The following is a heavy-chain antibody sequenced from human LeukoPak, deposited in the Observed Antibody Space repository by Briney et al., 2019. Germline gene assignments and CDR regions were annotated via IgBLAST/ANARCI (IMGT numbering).Heavy chain of an antibody. CDR1: GGSTSSYY. D-gene: IGHD3-22*01. Sequence: PSQTLSLTCTVSGGSTSSYYWSWIRQPPGKGLEWIGYIYYSGSTNYNPSLKSRVTISVDTSKNQFSLKLSSVTAADTAVYYCASLNYYDSSGYDWFDPWGQGTLVTVSS. CDR3: ASLNYYDSSGYDWFDP. J-gene: IGHJ5*02. CDR2: IYYSGST. V-gene: IGHV4-59*01.